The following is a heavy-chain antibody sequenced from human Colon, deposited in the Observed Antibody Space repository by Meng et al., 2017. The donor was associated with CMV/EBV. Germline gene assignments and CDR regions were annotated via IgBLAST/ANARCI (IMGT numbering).Heavy chain of an antibody. V-gene: IGHV3-30*02. CDR1: GFIFSHYS. CDR2: IRFDGSQQ. J-gene: IGHJ4*02. D-gene: IGHD3-3*02. Sequence: QVQLVGSGGGVVQPGGSLSLSCVTSGFIFSHYSMQWVRQSPGKGLEWVAHIRFDGSQQFYVQSVKGRFTVSRHDPKNTLYLQMNDLRPEDTGVYYCATDHLWGMPNWGRGTLVTVSS. CDR3: ATDHLWGMPN.